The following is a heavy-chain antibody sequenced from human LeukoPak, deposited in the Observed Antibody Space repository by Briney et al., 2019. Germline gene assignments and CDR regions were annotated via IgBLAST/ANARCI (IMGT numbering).Heavy chain of an antibody. CDR1: GFTVNGNY. CDR3: ARDGGAYCSSTSCPKDY. J-gene: IGHJ4*02. V-gene: IGHV3-53*01. CDR2: IYGGGST. Sequence: GGSLRLSCAASGFTVNGNYMSWVRQAPGKGLEWVSVIYGGGSTYYADSVKGRFTISRDNAKNSLYLQMNSLRAEDTAVYYCARDGGAYCSSTSCPKDYWGQGTLVTVSS. D-gene: IGHD2-2*01.